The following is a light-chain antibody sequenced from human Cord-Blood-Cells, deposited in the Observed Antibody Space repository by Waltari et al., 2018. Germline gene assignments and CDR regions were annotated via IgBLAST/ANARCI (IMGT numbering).Light chain of an antibody. J-gene: IGKJ4*01. V-gene: IGKV3-11*01. Sequence: EIVLTQSPATLSLSPGERATLSCRASQSVSSYLAWYQQKPGQAPRLLIYDASNRATGIPARFSGSGSGTDFTLTISSLEPEDFAVYYRQQCSNWPPITFGGGTKVEIK. CDR1: QSVSSY. CDR2: DAS. CDR3: QQCSNWPPIT.